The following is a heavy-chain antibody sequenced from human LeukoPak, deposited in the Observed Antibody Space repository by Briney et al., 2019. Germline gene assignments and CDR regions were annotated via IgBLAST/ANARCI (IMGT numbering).Heavy chain of an antibody. CDR3: ARVRATSWSNLPAYYYYMDV. CDR2: IYYSGST. J-gene: IGHJ6*03. D-gene: IGHD2-2*01. V-gene: IGHV4-31*03. CDR1: GGSISSGGYY. Sequence: SETLSLTCTVSGGSISSGGYYWSWIRQHPGKGLEWIGYIYYSGSTYYNPSLKSRVTMSVDTSKNQFSLKLSSVTAADTAVYYCARVRATSWSNLPAYYYYMDVWGKGTTVTVSS.